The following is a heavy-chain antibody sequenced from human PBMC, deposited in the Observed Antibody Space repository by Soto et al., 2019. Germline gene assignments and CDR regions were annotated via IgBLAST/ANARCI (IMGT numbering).Heavy chain of an antibody. D-gene: IGHD3-10*01. CDR3: AKLWFGDRRLYYYGMDV. Sequence: EVQLLESGGGLVQPGGSLRLSCAASGFTFSSYAMSWVRQAPGKGLEWVSAISGSGGSTYYADSVKGRFTISRDNSXTXXYLQMNSLRAEDTAVYYCAKLWFGDRRLYYYGMDVWGQGTTVTVSS. CDR1: GFTFSSYA. J-gene: IGHJ6*02. CDR2: ISGSGGST. V-gene: IGHV3-23*01.